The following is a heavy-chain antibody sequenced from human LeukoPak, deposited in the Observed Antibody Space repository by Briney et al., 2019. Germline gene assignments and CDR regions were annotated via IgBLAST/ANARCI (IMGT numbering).Heavy chain of an antibody. CDR3: ARHKARYFDWLLPIFDY. CDR1: GGSISSYY. D-gene: IGHD3-9*01. Sequence: SETLSLTRTVSGGSISSYYWSWIRQPPGKGLEWIGYIYYSGSTNYNPSLKSRVTISVDTSKNQFSLKLSSVTAADTAVYYCARHKARYFDWLLPIFDYWGQGTLVTVSS. V-gene: IGHV4-59*08. J-gene: IGHJ4*02. CDR2: IYYSGST.